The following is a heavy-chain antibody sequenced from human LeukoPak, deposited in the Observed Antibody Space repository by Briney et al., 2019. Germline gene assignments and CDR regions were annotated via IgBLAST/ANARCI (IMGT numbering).Heavy chain of an antibody. CDR3: ARWRSGRSEFDY. V-gene: IGHV4-59*01. J-gene: IGHJ4*02. D-gene: IGHD6-19*01. CDR1: GGSISTYY. Sequence: SETLSLTCTVSGGSISTYYWNWIRQPPGKGLEWIGYIYYSGATNYNPSLKSRVTISVDTSKNQFSLKLSSVTAADTAVYYCARWRSGRSEFDYWGQGTLVTVSS. CDR2: IYYSGAT.